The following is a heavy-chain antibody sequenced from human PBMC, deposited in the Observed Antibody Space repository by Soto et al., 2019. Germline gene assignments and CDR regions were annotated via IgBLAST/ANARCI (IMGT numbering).Heavy chain of an antibody. D-gene: IGHD6-13*01. CDR1: DGAFSGYY. Sequence: SETQSRTWAVYDGAFSGYYWSWIRPAPGKGREWSEEINHSGSTNYNPSLKSRVTISVDTSKNQFSLKLSSVSAADTAVYFCARRRGRQQLVQRYYNGMDVWGQGTTVTVSS. V-gene: IGHV4-34*01. CDR3: ARRRGRQQLVQRYYNGMDV. J-gene: IGHJ6*02. CDR2: INHSGST.